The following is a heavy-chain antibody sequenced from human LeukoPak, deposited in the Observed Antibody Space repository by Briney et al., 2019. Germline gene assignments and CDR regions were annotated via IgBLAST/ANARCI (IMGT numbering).Heavy chain of an antibody. CDR2: IYTSGST. J-gene: IGHJ3*02. CDR3: ARPLRYSGGAFDI. D-gene: IGHD3-9*01. CDR1: GGSISSGSYY. V-gene: IGHV4-61*02. Sequence: PSETLSLTCTVSGGSISSGSYYWSWIRQPAGKGLEWIGRIYTSGSTNYNPSLKSRVTISVDTSKNQFSLKLSSVTAADTAVYYCARPLRYSGGAFDIWGQGTMVTVSS.